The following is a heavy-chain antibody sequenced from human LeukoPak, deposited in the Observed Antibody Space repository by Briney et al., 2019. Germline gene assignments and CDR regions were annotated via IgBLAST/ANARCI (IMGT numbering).Heavy chain of an antibody. CDR3: ARESVDTATIDY. Sequence: GGSLRLSCAASGFTVSSNYMSWVRQAPGKGLEWVSVIYSGGSTYYADSVKGRFTISRDNSKNTLYLQMNSLRAEDTAVYYCARESVDTATIDYWGQGTLVTVSS. CDR2: IYSGGST. CDR1: GFTVSSNY. J-gene: IGHJ4*02. D-gene: IGHD5-18*01. V-gene: IGHV3-53*01.